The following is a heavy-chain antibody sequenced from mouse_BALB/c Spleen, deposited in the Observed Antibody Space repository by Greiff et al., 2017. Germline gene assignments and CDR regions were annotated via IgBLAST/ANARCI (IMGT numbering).Heavy chain of an antibody. CDR2: INPYNGAT. D-gene: IGHD2-10*01. J-gene: IGHJ4*01. CDR3: ARRTYYGNYDAMDY. Sequence: EVQLQQSGPELVKPGASVMISCKASGYSFTGYYMHWVKQSHVKSLEWIGRINPYNGATSYNQNFKDKASLTVDKSSSTAYMELHSLTSEDSAVYYCARRTYYGNYDAMDYWGQGTSVTVSS. V-gene: IGHV1-26*01. CDR1: GYSFTGYY.